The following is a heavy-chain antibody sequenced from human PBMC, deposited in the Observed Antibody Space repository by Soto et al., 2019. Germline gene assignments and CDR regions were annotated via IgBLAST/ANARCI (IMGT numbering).Heavy chain of an antibody. V-gene: IGHV4-31*03. CDR2: IYYSGST. D-gene: IGHD2-15*01. Sequence: SETLSLTCTVSGGSISSGGYYWSWIRQHPGKGLEWIGYIYYSGSTYYNPSLKSRVTISVDTSKNQFSLKLSSVTAADTAVYYCARAGGGSCYSLDFCYGMDVWGQGTTVTVSS. CDR1: GGSISSGGYY. J-gene: IGHJ6*02. CDR3: ARAGGGSCYSLDFCYGMDV.